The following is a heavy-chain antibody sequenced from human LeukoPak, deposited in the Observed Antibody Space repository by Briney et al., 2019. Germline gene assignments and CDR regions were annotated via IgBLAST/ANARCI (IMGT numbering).Heavy chain of an antibody. J-gene: IGHJ4*02. CDR1: GFSVTNNY. CDR2: FYVGGAT. D-gene: IGHD3-22*01. CDR3: ASYDSSGYYHYFDY. V-gene: IGHV3-53*01. Sequence: GGSLRLSCAVSGFSVTNNYMSWVRQAPGKGLEWVSVFYVGGATYYADSVKGRFTISRDNSKNTLYLQMNSLRAEDTAVYYCASYDSSGYYHYFDYWGQGTLVTVSS.